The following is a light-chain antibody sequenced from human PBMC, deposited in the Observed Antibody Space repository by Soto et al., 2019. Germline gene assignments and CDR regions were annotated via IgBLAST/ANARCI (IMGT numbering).Light chain of an antibody. CDR3: CSYAGSYTP. CDR2: DVS. J-gene: IGLJ1*01. V-gene: IGLV2-11*01. Sequence: QSVLTQPRSVSGSPGQSVTISCTGTSSDVGGYNYVSWYQQHPGKAPKLMIYDVSKRPSGVPDRFSGSKSGNTASLTISGLQAEDEADYYCCSYAGSYTPFGTGTKAPS. CDR1: SSDVGGYNY.